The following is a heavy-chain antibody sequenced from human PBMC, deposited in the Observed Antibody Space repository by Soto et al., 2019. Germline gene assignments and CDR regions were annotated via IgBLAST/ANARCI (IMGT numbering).Heavy chain of an antibody. V-gene: IGHV4-34*01. Sequence: SETLSLTCAVYGGSFSGYYWSWIRQPPGKGLEWIGEINHSGSTNYNPSLKSRVTISVDTSKNQFSLKLSSVTAADTAVYYCARGRSETIWSSYDFWSGYYTGLLFGISSTSWGQGTPVTVSS. CDR3: ARGRSETIWSSYDFWSGYYTGLLFGISSTS. D-gene: IGHD3-3*01. J-gene: IGHJ5*02. CDR1: GGSFSGYY. CDR2: INHSGST.